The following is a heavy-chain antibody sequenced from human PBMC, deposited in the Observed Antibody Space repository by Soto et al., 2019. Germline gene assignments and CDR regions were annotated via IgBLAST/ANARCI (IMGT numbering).Heavy chain of an antibody. Sequence: SETLSLTCTVSGGSISSYYWSWIRQPPGKGLEWIGYIYYSGSTNYNPSLKSRVTISVDTSKNQFSLKLSSVTAADTAVYYCARFRDGYEYFHYWGQGTLVTVSS. J-gene: IGHJ4*02. D-gene: IGHD5-12*01. V-gene: IGHV4-59*01. CDR1: GGSISSYY. CDR3: ARFRDGYEYFHY. CDR2: IYYSGST.